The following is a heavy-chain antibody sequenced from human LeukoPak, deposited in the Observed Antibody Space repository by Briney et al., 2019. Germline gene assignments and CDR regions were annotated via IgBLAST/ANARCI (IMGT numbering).Heavy chain of an antibody. D-gene: IGHD3-9*01. CDR1: GFTFSSYG. V-gene: IGHV3-30*18. CDR2: ISYDGSNK. J-gene: IGHJ4*02. Sequence: GGSLRPSCAASGFTFSSYGMHWVRQAPGKGLEWVAVISYDGSNKYSADSVKGRFTISRDNSKNTLYLQMNSLRAEDTAVYYCAKDLQYFDWLFDSWGQGTLVTVSS. CDR3: AKDLQYFDWLFDS.